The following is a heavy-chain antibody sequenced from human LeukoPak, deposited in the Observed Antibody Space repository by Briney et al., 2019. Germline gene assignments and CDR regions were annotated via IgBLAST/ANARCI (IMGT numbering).Heavy chain of an antibody. J-gene: IGHJ5*02. V-gene: IGHV1-46*01. CDR2: INPSGGST. D-gene: IGHD2-15*01. CDR3: ARERYCSGGSCPGPFDP. Sequence: GASVKVSCKASGYTFTSYYMHWVRQAPGQGLEWMGIINPSGGSTSYAQKFQGRVTMTRDMSTSTVYMELSRLRSDDTAVYYCARERYCSGGSCPGPFDPWGQGTLVTVSS. CDR1: GYTFTSYY.